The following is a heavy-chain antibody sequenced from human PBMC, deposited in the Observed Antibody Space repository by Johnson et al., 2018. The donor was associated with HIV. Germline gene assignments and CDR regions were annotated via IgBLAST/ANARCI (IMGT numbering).Heavy chain of an antibody. CDR3: AKEIGVGYTNGGTLDI. Sequence: VQLVESGGGLVQPGGSLRLSCAASGFTFSNAWMSWVRQAPGKGLEWVGRIKSKTDGGTTDYAVHVKVRFTISSDDSKNTLYLQMNSLKTEDTAVYYCAKEIGVGYTNGGTLDIWGQGTMVTVSA. CDR1: GFTFSNAW. D-gene: IGHD6-19*01. J-gene: IGHJ3*02. V-gene: IGHV3-15*01. CDR2: IKSKTDGGTT.